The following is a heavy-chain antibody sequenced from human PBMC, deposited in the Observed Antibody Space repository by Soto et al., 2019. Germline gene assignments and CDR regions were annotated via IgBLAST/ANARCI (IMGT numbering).Heavy chain of an antibody. CDR1: GFTFSSYA. D-gene: IGHD5-18*01. CDR3: ARSQGYSYGFDY. Sequence: PGGSLRLSCAASGFTFSSYAMHWVRQAPGKGLEWVAVISYDGSNKYYADSVKGRFTISRDNSKNTLYLQMNSLRAEDTAVYYCARSQGYSYGFDYWGQGTLVTVSS. CDR2: ISYDGSNK. J-gene: IGHJ4*02. V-gene: IGHV3-30-3*01.